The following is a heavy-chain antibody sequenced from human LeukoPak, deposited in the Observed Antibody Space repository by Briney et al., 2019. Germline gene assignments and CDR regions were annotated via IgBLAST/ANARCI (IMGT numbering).Heavy chain of an antibody. CDR3: ARAPIFIAAAPDY. CDR2: INHSGST. CDR1: GGSFSGYY. Sequence: SETLSHTCAVYGGSFSGYYWSWIRQPPGKGLEWIGEINHSGSTNYNPSLKSRVTISVDTSKNQFSLKLSSVTAADTAVYYCARAPIFIAAAPDYWGQGTLVTVSS. V-gene: IGHV4-34*01. D-gene: IGHD6-13*01. J-gene: IGHJ4*02.